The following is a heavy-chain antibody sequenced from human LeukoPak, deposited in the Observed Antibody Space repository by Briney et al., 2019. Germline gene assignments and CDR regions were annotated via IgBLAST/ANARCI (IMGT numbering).Heavy chain of an antibody. D-gene: IGHD3-22*01. Sequence: ASVKVSCKASGYTFTGYYMHWVRQAPGQGLEWMGWINPNSGGTNYAQKFQGRVTMTRDTSISTAYMELSRLRSDDTAVYYCARDVRNYYDSSGYYLFDYWGQGTLVTVSS. CDR3: ARDVRNYYDSSGYYLFDY. V-gene: IGHV1-2*02. CDR1: GYTFTGYY. J-gene: IGHJ4*02. CDR2: INPNSGGT.